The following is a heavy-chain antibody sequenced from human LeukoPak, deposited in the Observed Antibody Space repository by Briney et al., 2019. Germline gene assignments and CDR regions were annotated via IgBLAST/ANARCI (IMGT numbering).Heavy chain of an antibody. CDR1: GYTFTGYY. CDR2: INPNSGGT. Sequence: SVKVSCKASGYTFTGYYMHWVRQAPGQGLEWMAWINPNSGGTNYAQKFQGRVTMTRDTSISTAYMNLSRLRSDDTAVYYCARAYYGDYYYYGMDVWGQGTTVTVSS. D-gene: IGHD4-17*01. CDR3: ARAYYGDYYYYGMDV. J-gene: IGHJ6*02. V-gene: IGHV1-2*02.